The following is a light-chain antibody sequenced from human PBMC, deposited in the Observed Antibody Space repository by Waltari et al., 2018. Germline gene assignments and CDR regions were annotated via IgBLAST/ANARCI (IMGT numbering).Light chain of an antibody. CDR3: SSYTSTNTLV. J-gene: IGLJ3*02. CDR1: SSDVGGYNF. V-gene: IGLV2-14*01. CDR2: AVS. Sequence: QSALTQPASVSGSPGQSITISCPGTSSDVGGYNFVSWYQQHPGKAPKFMIYAVSNRPSGVYNRFSGSKSGNTASLTISGLQAEDEADYYCSSYTSTNTLVFGGGTKLTVL.